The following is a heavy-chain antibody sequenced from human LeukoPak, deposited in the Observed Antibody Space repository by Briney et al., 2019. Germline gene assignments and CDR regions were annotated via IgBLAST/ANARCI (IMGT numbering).Heavy chain of an antibody. Sequence: SETLSLTCAVYGGSFSGYYWSWIRQPPGKGLEWIGEINHSGGTNYNPSLKSRVTISVDTSKNQFSLKLSSVTAADTAVYYCAREHYYDSSGYYSDYWGQGTLVTVSS. V-gene: IGHV4-34*01. CDR2: INHSGGT. D-gene: IGHD3-22*01. J-gene: IGHJ4*02. CDR1: GGSFSGYY. CDR3: AREHYYDSSGYYSDY.